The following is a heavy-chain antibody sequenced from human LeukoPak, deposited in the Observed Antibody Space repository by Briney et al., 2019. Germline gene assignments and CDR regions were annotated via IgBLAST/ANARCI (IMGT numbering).Heavy chain of an antibody. D-gene: IGHD2-21*02. Sequence: GGSLRLSCAASGFTFSSYAMHWVRQAPGKGLEYVSAISSNGGSTYYANSVKGRFTISRDNSKNTLYLQMGSLRAEGMAVYYCARSKVVTAIRAFDYWGQGTLVTVSS. CDR2: ISSNGGST. CDR1: GFTFSSYA. V-gene: IGHV3-64*01. CDR3: ARSKVVTAIRAFDY. J-gene: IGHJ4*02.